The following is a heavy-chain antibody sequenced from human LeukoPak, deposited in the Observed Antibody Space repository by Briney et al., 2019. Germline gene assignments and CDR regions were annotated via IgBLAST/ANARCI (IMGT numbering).Heavy chain of an antibody. CDR1: GGTFSSYA. Sequence: AASVKVSCKASGGTFSSYAISWVRQAPGQGLEWMGGTIPIFGTANYAQKFQGRVTITTDESTSTAYMELSSLRSEGTAVYYCARVNYGSGWFYYMDVWGKGTTVTVSS. J-gene: IGHJ6*03. CDR3: ARVNYGSGWFYYMDV. V-gene: IGHV1-69*05. D-gene: IGHD6-19*01. CDR2: TIPIFGTA.